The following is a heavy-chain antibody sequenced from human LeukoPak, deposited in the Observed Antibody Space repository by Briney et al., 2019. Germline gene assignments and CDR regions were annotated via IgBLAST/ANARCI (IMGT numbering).Heavy chain of an antibody. J-gene: IGHJ4*02. Sequence: PEASVKVSCKASGYTFTGYYMHWVRQAPGQGLEWMGWINPNSGGTNYAQKFQGRVTMTRDTSISTAYMELSRLRSDDTAVYYCARPVVGATSPFDYWGQGTLVTVSS. V-gene: IGHV1-2*02. CDR3: ARPVVGATSPFDY. D-gene: IGHD1-26*01. CDR2: INPNSGGT. CDR1: GYTFTGYY.